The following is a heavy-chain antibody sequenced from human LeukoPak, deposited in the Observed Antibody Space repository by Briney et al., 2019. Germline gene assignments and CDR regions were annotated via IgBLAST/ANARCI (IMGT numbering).Heavy chain of an antibody. D-gene: IGHD2-21*02. V-gene: IGHV4-59*01. CDR2: VYYSGRT. CDR3: ARLGGGDSYYYYYMDV. Sequence: SETLSLTCTVSSGSISTYYWSWIRQPPGKGLEWVGYVYYSGRTNYNPSLKSRVTISVDTSKNQFSLKLSSVTAADTAVYYCARLGGGDSYYYYYMDVWGKGTTVTISS. J-gene: IGHJ6*03. CDR1: SGSISTYY.